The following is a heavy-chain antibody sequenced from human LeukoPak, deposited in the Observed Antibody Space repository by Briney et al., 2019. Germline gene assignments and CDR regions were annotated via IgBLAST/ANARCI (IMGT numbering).Heavy chain of an antibody. V-gene: IGHV1-18*01. CDR1: GYTFSSFG. Sequence: ASVKVSCKASGYTFSSFGVSWVRQAPGQGLEWMGWISGDNANTKVAQKYQGRVFMTTDTSTTTAYMELRNLRSDDTAVYYCARLGESYGFRYYSYMDVWGRGTTVTVS. CDR2: ISGDNANT. J-gene: IGHJ6*03. CDR3: ARLGESYGFRYYSYMDV. D-gene: IGHD3-16*02.